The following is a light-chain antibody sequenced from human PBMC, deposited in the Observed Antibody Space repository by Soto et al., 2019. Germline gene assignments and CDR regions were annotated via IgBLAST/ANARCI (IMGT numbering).Light chain of an antibody. J-gene: IGLJ2*01. CDR1: SSDVGGYNY. Sequence: QSALTQPASVSGSPGQSITISCTGTSSDVGGYNYVSWYQQHPGKAPKLMIYEVSNRPSGVSNRFSGSKSGNTASLTISGLPAEDEDDYCCSRYASRGTRVFGGGTKLTVL. CDR2: EVS. CDR3: SRYASRGTRV. V-gene: IGLV2-14*01.